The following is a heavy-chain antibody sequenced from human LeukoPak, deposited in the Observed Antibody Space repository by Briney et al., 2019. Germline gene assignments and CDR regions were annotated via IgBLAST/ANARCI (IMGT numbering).Heavy chain of an antibody. V-gene: IGHV3-53*01. J-gene: IGHJ4*02. CDR2: SYSGGST. Sequence: PGGSLRLSCVASAFSDKSNYMSWVRQAPGKGLEWVSVSYSGGSTYYEDSVKGRFTVSSDVSKNTLYLQMNNLRGEGTAVYYCASRHCSGENCYAGPLDFWGQGIQVTVSS. D-gene: IGHD2-8*02. CDR3: ASRHCSGENCYAGPLDF. CDR1: AFSDKSNY.